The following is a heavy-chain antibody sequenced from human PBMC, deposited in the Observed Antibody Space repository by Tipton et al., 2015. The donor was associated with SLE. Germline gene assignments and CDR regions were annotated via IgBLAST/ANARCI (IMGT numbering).Heavy chain of an antibody. Sequence: TLSLTCTVSGGSVSSGSYYWGWIRQPPGKGLEWIGSIYHSGSTYYNPSLKSRVTISVDTSKNQFSLKLSSVTAADTAVYYCAGGRYDYVWGSYRYSPLDYWGQGTLVTVSS. CDR3: AGGRYDYVWGSYRYSPLDY. CDR1: GGSVSSGSYY. V-gene: IGHV4-39*07. D-gene: IGHD3-16*02. J-gene: IGHJ4*02. CDR2: IYHSGST.